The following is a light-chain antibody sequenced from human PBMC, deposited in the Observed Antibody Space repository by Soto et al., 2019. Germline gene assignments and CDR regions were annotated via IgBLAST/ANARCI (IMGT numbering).Light chain of an antibody. CDR2: GAS. J-gene: IGKJ5*01. Sequence: EIVLTQSPGTLSLSPGERATLSCRASQSVSSSYLAWYQQKPGQAPRLLIYGASSGATGIPDRFSGSGSGTDFTLTISRPEPEDFAVYYCQQYGSSLITFGQGTRLDIK. CDR1: QSVSSSY. V-gene: IGKV3-20*01. CDR3: QQYGSSLIT.